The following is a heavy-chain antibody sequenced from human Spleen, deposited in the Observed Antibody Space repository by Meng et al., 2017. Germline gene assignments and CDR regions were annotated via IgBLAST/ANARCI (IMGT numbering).Heavy chain of an antibody. J-gene: IGHJ4*02. V-gene: IGHV1-8*01. CDR3: ARMGATPFTY. CDR1: GYTFTNYD. CDR2: MNPDSGKT. D-gene: IGHD1-26*01. Sequence: QVQLVQSGAGVKKPGASVKVSCKASGYTFTNYDITWVRQATGQGLEWMGWMNPDSGKTGYSQRFQGRITMTRDTAISTAYMELSSLTSEDTAIYYCARMGATPFTYWGQGSLVTVSS.